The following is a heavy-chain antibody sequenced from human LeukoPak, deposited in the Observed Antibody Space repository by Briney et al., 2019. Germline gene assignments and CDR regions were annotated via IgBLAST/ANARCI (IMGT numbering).Heavy chain of an antibody. CDR3: ARVGRGLLGNIAAAGTQDY. Sequence: ASVKVSCKASGYTFTSYGISWVRQAPGQGLEWMGWISAYNGNTNYAQKLQGRVTMTTDTSTSTAYMELRSLRSDDTAVYYCARVGRGLLGNIAAAGTQDYWGQGTLVTVSS. D-gene: IGHD6-13*01. CDR2: ISAYNGNT. V-gene: IGHV1-18*01. CDR1: GYTFTSYG. J-gene: IGHJ4*02.